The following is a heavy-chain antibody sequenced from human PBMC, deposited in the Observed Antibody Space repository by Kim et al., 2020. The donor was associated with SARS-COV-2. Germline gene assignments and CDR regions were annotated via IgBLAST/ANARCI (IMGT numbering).Heavy chain of an antibody. D-gene: IGHD6-19*01. CDR3: AKERWLVLRGWFDP. J-gene: IGHJ5*02. CDR1: GFTFSSYA. CDR2: ISGGGGTK. V-gene: IGHV3-23*01. Sequence: GGSLRLSCAASGFTFSSYAMSWVRQAPGKGLEWVSAISGGGGTKYYADSVKGRFTISRDNSKNTLYLQMNSLRAEDTAVYYCAKERWLVLRGWFDPWGQGTLVTVSS.